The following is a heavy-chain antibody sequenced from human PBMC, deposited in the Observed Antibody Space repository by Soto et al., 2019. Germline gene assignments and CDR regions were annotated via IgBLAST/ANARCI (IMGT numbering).Heavy chain of an antibody. CDR1: GFIFRNYA. Sequence: EVQLLESGGGLLQPGGSLRLSCAASGFIFRNYAMNWVRQAPGKGLEWVSTISDSGDSTYYADSVKGRFTISRDNSNNMLYLQMNSLRAEDTAVYFCAILMPNIAPRLFHYWCQGTLVTVSS. V-gene: IGHV3-23*01. CDR2: ISDSGDST. D-gene: IGHD3-16*01. J-gene: IGHJ4*02. CDR3: AILMPNIAPRLFHY.